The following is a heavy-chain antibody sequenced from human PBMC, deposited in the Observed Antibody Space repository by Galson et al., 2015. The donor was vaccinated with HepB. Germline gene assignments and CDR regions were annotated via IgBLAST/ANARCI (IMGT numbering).Heavy chain of an antibody. CDR1: GYTLTELS. Sequence: SVKVSCKVSGYTLTELSMHWVRQAPGKGLEWMGGFDPEDGETIYAQKFQGRVTMTEDTSTDTAYMELSSLRSEDTAVYYCATDVQQQLIFDYWGQGTLVTVSS. V-gene: IGHV1-24*01. CDR3: ATDVQQQLIFDY. CDR2: FDPEDGET. D-gene: IGHD6-13*01. J-gene: IGHJ4*02.